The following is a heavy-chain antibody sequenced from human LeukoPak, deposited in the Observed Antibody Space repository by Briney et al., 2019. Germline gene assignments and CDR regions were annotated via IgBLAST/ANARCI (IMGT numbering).Heavy chain of an antibody. CDR2: IWYDGSNK. J-gene: IGHJ4*02. CDR3: ARDSVAGFDY. Sequence: GGSLRLSCAASGFTVSSNYMSWVRQAPGKGLEWVAVIWYDGSNKYYADSVKGRFTISRDNSKNTLYLQMNSLRAEDTAVYYCARDSVAGFDYWGQGTLVTVSS. CDR1: GFTVSSNY. V-gene: IGHV3-33*08. D-gene: IGHD6-19*01.